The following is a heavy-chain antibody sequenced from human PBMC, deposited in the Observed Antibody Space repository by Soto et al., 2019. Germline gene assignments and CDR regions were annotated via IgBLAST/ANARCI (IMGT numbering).Heavy chain of an antibody. CDR3: ARIKLPHNGVPAAIHYCYSYGMDV. D-gene: IGHD2-2*01. Sequence: QVQLVQSGAEVKKPGASVKVSCKASGYTFTSYGISWVRQAPGQGLEWMGWISAYNGNTNYAQKLQGRVTMTTDTSTSTAYMALRSLRSDDTAVYYLARIKLPHNGVPAAIHYCYSYGMDVWGQGTTVTVSS. V-gene: IGHV1-18*01. CDR1: GYTFTSYG. CDR2: ISAYNGNT. J-gene: IGHJ6*02.